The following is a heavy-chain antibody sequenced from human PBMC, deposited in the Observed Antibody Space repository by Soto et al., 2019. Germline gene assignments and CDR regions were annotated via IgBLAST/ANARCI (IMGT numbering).Heavy chain of an antibody. CDR1: GFTFSNYD. Sequence: EVQLLESGGGLVQPGGSLRLSCAASGFTFSNYDMNWVRQAPGKGLEWVSVISVRSDSTNYADSVKGRFTISRDNSKNTLYLQMNSLRVDDTAVYYCAKEGSGWYSRGSFDFWGQGTMVTVSS. V-gene: IGHV3-23*01. J-gene: IGHJ3*01. D-gene: IGHD6-19*01. CDR2: ISVRSDST. CDR3: AKEGSGWYSRGSFDF.